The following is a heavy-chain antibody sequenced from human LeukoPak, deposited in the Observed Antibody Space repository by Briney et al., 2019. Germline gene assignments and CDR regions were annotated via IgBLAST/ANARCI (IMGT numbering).Heavy chain of an antibody. CDR2: IYSGGST. D-gene: IGHD3-3*01. J-gene: IGHJ4*02. CDR3: ARERLGSKYDLWSGYPKSYYFDY. CDR1: GFTVSSNY. V-gene: IGHV3-66*01. Sequence: PGGSLRLSCAASGFTVSSNYMSWVRQAPGKGLEWVSVIYSGGSTYCADSVKGRFTISRDNSKNTLYLQMNSLRAEDTAVYYCARERLGSKYDLWSGYPKSYYFDYWGQGTLVTVSS.